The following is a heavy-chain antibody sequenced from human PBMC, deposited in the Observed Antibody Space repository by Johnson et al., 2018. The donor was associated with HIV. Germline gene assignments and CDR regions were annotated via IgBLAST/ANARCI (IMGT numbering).Heavy chain of an antibody. Sequence: VQLVESGGGLVKPGGSLRLSCAASGFTFSNAWMSWVRQRQAPGKGLEWVGRIKSETDGGTTDSAAPVKGRFTISGDDSKNTLYLQMNSLRAEDTAVYFCARERHYYGSVRPRERQGDAFDIWGQGTMVTVAS. V-gene: IGHV3-15*01. CDR1: GFTFSNAW. CDR2: IKSETDGGTT. CDR3: ARERHYYGSVRPRERQGDAFDI. J-gene: IGHJ3*02. D-gene: IGHD3-10*01.